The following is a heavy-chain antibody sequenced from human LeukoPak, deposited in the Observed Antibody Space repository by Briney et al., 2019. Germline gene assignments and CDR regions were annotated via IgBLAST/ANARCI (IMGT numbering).Heavy chain of an antibody. D-gene: IGHD2-15*01. Sequence: GGSLRLSCTASGFIFSGSWMAWIRQAPGKGLEWVAIIKKDGSEKYYVNSMKGRFTISRDNAKNSLFLQMNSLRAEDTAIYYCTTDTWYSAGHWGQGTLVTVSS. V-gene: IGHV3-7*03. CDR1: GFIFSGSW. J-gene: IGHJ4*02. CDR2: IKKDGSEK. CDR3: TTDTWYSAGH.